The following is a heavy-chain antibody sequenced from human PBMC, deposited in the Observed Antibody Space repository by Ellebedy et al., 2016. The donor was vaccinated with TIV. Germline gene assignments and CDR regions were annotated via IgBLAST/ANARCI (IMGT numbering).Heavy chain of an antibody. CDR1: GFTFSAFW. V-gene: IGHV3-7*01. Sequence: GESLKISXAASGFTFSAFWMSWLRQAPGKGLQWVASINQEGSQKYYLGSVRGRFTISRDNAENSLYLQMNSLRVEDTAVYYCARDADCAFDIWGQGTMVTVSS. CDR3: ARDADCAFDI. D-gene: IGHD2-21*02. J-gene: IGHJ3*02. CDR2: INQEGSQK.